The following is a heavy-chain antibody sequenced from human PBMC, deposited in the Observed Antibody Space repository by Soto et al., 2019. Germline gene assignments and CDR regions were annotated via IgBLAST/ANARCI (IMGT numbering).Heavy chain of an antibody. CDR1: GYTFTSYD. Sequence: QVQLVQSGAEVKKPGASVKVSCKASGYTFTSYDINWVRQATGQGLEWMGWMNPNSGNTGYAQKFQGRVTMTRNTSISTAYMELSSLRSEDTAVYYCARAVKLGYCSGGSCPPIYWGQGTLVTVSS. CDR3: ARAVKLGYCSGGSCPPIY. J-gene: IGHJ4*02. V-gene: IGHV1-8*01. CDR2: MNPNSGNT. D-gene: IGHD2-15*01.